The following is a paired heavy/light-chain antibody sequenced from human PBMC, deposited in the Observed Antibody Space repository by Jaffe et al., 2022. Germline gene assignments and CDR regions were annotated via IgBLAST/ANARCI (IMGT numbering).Heavy chain of an antibody. J-gene: IGHJ4*02. Sequence: EVQLVQSGAEVKEPGESLKISCKASGYRFTSYWIGWVRQMPGKGLEWMGIVYPGDSDTRYNPSFQRQVTISADKSITTAYLQWNSLGASDTAMYYCVSAYDDYAYWGQGTLVTVSS. D-gene: IGHD4-17*01. CDR3: VSAYDDYAY. CDR1: GYRFTSYW. CDR2: VYPGDSDT. V-gene: IGHV5-51*03.
Light chain of an antibody. V-gene: IGKV1-17*03. CDR1: QGINNY. CDR2: ASS. J-gene: IGKJ4*01. Sequence: DIQMTQSPSAMSASVGDRVTITCRASQGINNYLAWFQQKPGKVPKRLIYASSSLQSGVPSRFSGSGSGTEFHLTISSLQPEDVATYYCLQHKTYPLTFGGGTKVEIK. CDR3: LQHKTYPLT.